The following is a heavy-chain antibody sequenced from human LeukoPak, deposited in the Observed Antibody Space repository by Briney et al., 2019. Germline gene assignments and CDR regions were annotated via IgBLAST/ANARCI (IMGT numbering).Heavy chain of an antibody. CDR3: AKALKTWGYCGGDCSNVHTFDF. V-gene: IGHV3-30*18. Sequence: PGRSLRLSCAASGFTFSRYGMHWGRQAPGKGLEWVGVISFDGSNRYYADSVKGRFTISRDNSKKTVFLQMNSLRAEDTAVYYCAKALKTWGYCGGDCSNVHTFDFWGQGTMVTVSS. CDR2: ISFDGSNR. D-gene: IGHD2-21*02. J-gene: IGHJ3*01. CDR1: GFTFSRYG.